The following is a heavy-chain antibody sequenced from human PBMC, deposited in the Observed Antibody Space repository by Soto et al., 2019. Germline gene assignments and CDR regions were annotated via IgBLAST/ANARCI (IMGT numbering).Heavy chain of an antibody. D-gene: IGHD6-13*01. CDR1: GYTFTSYG. V-gene: IGHV1-18*01. Sequence: ASEKVSCKASGYTFTSYGISWVRQAPGQGLEWMGWISAYNGNTNYAQKLQGRVTMTTDTSTSTAYMELRSLRSDDTAVYYCARDMFDGPVRRSSSWPNNWFDPWGQGTLVTVSS. J-gene: IGHJ5*02. CDR2: ISAYNGNT. CDR3: ARDMFDGPVRRSSSWPNNWFDP.